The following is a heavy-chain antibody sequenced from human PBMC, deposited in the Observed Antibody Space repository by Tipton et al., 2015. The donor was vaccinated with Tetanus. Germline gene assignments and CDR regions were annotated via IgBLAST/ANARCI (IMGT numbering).Heavy chain of an antibody. CDR2: ISHSGST. J-gene: IGHJ4*02. CDR3: ATTLGLGSGEGIDY. V-gene: IGHV4-59*02. Sequence: GLVKPSETLSLTCTVSGGSVSSYYWSWIRQPPGKRLEWIGYISHSGSTSYNPSLKSRVTISVDTSKNQLSLKLRSVTAADTAVYYCATTLGLGSGEGIDYWGQGTLVTVSS. D-gene: IGHD3-10*01. CDR1: GGSVSSYY.